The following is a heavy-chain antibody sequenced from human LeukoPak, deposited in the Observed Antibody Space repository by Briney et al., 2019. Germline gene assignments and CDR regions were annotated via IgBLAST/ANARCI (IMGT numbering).Heavy chain of an antibody. V-gene: IGHV3-74*01. CDR1: GFTLSSYA. CDR3: ARVVRGRSEWLLLQSYYYYMGV. Sequence: GGSLRLSCAASGFTLSSYAMSWVRQGPGKGLVWVSRINSDGSSTSYADSVKGRFTISRDNSKNTLYLQMNSLRAEDTAVYYCARVVRGRSEWLLLQSYYYYMGVWGKGTTVTISS. CDR2: INSDGSST. D-gene: IGHD3-22*01. J-gene: IGHJ6*03.